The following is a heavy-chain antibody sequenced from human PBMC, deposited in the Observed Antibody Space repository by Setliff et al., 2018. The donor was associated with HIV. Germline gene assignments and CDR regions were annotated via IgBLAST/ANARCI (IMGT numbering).Heavy chain of an antibody. J-gene: IGHJ6*03. CDR1: GGSITSGGYY. V-gene: IGHV4-39*01. Sequence: SETLSLTCTVSGGSITSGGYYWGWIRQAPAKGLEWIGTLYGTGRTYYNPPLKSRVSIFVDTTKNEFSLNLRSVTAADTAVYFCVNSGYDGDYYYYYMDVWGKGTTVTVSS. CDR2: LYGTGRT. CDR3: VNSGYDGDYYYYYMDV. D-gene: IGHD5-12*01.